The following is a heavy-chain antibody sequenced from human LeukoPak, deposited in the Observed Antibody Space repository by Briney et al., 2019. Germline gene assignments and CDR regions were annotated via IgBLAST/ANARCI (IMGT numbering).Heavy chain of an antibody. CDR3: AKEAYYDFWSGYLY. CDR2: ISGSGGST. J-gene: IGHJ4*02. Sequence: GGSLRLSCAASGFTFSSYAMSWVRQSPGKGLEWASAISGSGGSTYYADSVKGRFTISRDNSKNTLYLQMNSLRAEDTAVYYCAKEAYYDFWSGYLYWGQGTLVTVSS. CDR1: GFTFSSYA. D-gene: IGHD3-3*01. V-gene: IGHV3-23*01.